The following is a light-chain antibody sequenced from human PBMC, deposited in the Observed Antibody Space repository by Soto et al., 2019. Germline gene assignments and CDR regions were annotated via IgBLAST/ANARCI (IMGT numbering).Light chain of an antibody. CDR2: DAS. Sequence: MTQSPATLSVSPGEIATLSCSASQSVSSNLAWYQQKPGKAPKLLIYDASSLESGVPSRFSGSGSGTEFTLTISSLQPDDFATYYCQHYNSYSEEFGQGTKVDIK. V-gene: IGKV1-5*01. CDR3: QHYNSYSEE. J-gene: IGKJ1*01. CDR1: QSVSSN.